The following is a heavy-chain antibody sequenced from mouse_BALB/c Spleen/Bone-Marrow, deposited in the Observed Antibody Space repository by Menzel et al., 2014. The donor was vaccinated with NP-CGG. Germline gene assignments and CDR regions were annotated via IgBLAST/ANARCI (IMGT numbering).Heavy chain of an antibody. CDR1: GFNIKDTY. V-gene: IGHV14-3*02. CDR3: ASYYYGSSSSAY. CDR2: IDPANGNT. Sequence: EVKLEESGAELVKPGASVKLSCTASGFNIKDTYMHWVKQRPEQGLEWIGRIDPANGNTKYDPKFQGKATITADTSSNTAYLQLSSLTSEDTAVYYCASYYYGSSSSAYWGQGTMVTVSA. J-gene: IGHJ3*01. D-gene: IGHD1-1*01.